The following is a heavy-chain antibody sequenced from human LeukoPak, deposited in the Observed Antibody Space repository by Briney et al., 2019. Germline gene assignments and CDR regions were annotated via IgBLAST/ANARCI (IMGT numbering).Heavy chain of an antibody. D-gene: IGHD2-2*02. V-gene: IGHV4-59*01. Sequence: PSETLSLTCTVSGGSISSYYWSWIRQPPGKGLEWIGHIYYSGSTNYNPSLKSRVTISVDTSKNQFSLKLSSVTAADTAVYYCARQYCSTTGCYSGFDMWGQGTMVTVSS. CDR2: IYYSGST. J-gene: IGHJ3*02. CDR3: ARQYCSTTGCYSGFDM. CDR1: GGSISSYY.